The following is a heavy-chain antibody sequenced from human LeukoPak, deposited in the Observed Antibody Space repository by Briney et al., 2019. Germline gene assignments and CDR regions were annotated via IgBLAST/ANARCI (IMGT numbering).Heavy chain of an antibody. Sequence: SETLSLTCTVSGGSISSGGYYWSWIRQHPGRGLEWIGYIHYSGSTFNNPSLKSRVTISVDTSKNQFSLRLSSVTAADTAVYYCARDSSAYNNLDYWGQGTLITVSS. CDR2: IHYSGST. V-gene: IGHV4-31*03. CDR3: ARDSSAYNNLDY. CDR1: GGSISSGGYY. D-gene: IGHD3-22*01. J-gene: IGHJ4*02.